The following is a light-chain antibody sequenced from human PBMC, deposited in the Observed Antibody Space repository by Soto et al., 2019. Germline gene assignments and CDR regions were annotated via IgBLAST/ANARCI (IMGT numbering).Light chain of an antibody. CDR1: ESISRN. Sequence: EIVMTQSPATLSVSPGERVTLSCRASESISRNLAWYQQKPGQAPGLLIYGASSRDTGVPARFSGGGSGTEFTLTISSLQSEDSAVYFCQQYMNWPPLTFGPGTKVDV. J-gene: IGKJ3*01. V-gene: IGKV3-15*01. CDR3: QQYMNWPPLT. CDR2: GAS.